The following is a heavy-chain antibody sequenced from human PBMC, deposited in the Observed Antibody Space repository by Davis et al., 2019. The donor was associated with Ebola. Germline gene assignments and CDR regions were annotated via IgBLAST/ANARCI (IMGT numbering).Heavy chain of an antibody. V-gene: IGHV3-23*01. CDR2: ISGSGGST. J-gene: IGHJ4*02. CDR3: ARMYSGSPEGGDY. D-gene: IGHD1-26*01. CDR1: VITFSSYA. Sequence: GGSLRLSCTDSVITFSSYAMTWVRQAPGKGLEWVSAISGSGGSTYYADSVKGRFTISRDNSKNTLYLQMNSLRVEDTAVYYCARMYSGSPEGGDYWGQGTLVIVSS.